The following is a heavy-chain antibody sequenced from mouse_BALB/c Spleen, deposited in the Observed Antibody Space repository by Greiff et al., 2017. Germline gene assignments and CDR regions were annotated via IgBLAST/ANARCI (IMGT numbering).Heavy chain of an antibody. CDR3: TRSYYGPHFDY. D-gene: IGHD1-2*01. CDR2: IYPGNSDT. Sequence: VQLQQSGTVLARPGASVKMSCKASGYSFTSYWMHWVKQRPGQGLEWIGAIYPGNSDTSYNQKFKGKAKLTAVTSASTAYMELSSLTNEDSAVYYCTRSYYGPHFDYWGQGTTLTVSS. J-gene: IGHJ2*01. CDR1: GYSFTSYW. V-gene: IGHV1-5*01.